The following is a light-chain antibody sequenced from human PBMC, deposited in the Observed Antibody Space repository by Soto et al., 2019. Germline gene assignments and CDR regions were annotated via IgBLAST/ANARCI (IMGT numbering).Light chain of an antibody. V-gene: IGKV3-20*01. Sequence: IVLTQSPGTLSVAPGEGATRSCRASQSVSSNYLAWYQQRPGQAPRLLIYGASSRLTGIPDRFSGSGSGTDFTLTISSLEPEDFAVYYCQQYGSSPRTFGQGTKLEIK. CDR3: QQYGSSPRT. CDR1: QSVSSNY. CDR2: GAS. J-gene: IGKJ2*02.